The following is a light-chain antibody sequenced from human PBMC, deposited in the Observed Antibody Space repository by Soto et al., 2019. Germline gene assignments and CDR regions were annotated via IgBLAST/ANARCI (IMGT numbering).Light chain of an antibody. CDR3: QQYEPFSGT. V-gene: IGKV1-5*01. J-gene: IGKJ1*01. CDR2: DAS. Sequence: DIQMTQSPSTLCASVGDTVTVTCRASQSVSGLWAWYQQKPGEAPKLRIYDASALPREVPTRFSGSGSGTKCNLTIARLSPDDFATYSCQQYEPFSGTFGPGTKVDMK. CDR1: QSVSGL.